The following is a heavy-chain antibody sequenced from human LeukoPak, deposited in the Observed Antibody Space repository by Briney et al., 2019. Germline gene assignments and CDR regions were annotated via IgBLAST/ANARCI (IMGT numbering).Heavy chain of an antibody. CDR1: GGALNSTRYH. D-gene: IGHD3-22*01. CDR3: ARVGYDRSGYYLRPFDY. J-gene: IGHJ4*02. CDR2: IYNRGST. V-gene: IGHV4-39*01. Sequence: ATLSLTCTVSGGALNSTRYHWGWIRQPPGKGLEWIGTIYNRGSTFYNPSLESRVTISVDTSKNQFSLRLTSVTAADTAVYHCARVGYDRSGYYLRPFDYWGQGTLVTVSS.